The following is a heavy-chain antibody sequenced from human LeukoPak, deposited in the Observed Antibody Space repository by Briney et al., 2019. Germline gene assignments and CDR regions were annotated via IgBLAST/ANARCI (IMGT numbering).Heavy chain of an antibody. CDR3: ARGVQSILLSWGAGSSYCTNGVCYDYYYYYMDV. CDR2: TYYRSKWYN. CDR1: GDSVSSNSAA. Sequence: SQTLSLTCAISGDSVSSNSAAWNWIRQSPSRGLEWLGRTYYRSKWYNDYAVSVKSRITINPDTSNNQFSLQLNSVTPEDTAVYYCARGVQSILLSWGAGSSYCTNGVCYDYYYYYMDVWGKGTTVTVSS. V-gene: IGHV6-1*01. J-gene: IGHJ6*03. D-gene: IGHD2-8*01.